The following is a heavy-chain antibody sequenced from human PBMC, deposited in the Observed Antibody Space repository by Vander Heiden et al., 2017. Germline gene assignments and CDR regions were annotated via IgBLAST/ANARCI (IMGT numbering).Heavy chain of an antibody. J-gene: IGHJ4*02. V-gene: IGHV3-53*01. D-gene: IGHD2-8*01. Sequence: EVQLVESGGGLIQPGGSLRLSCAASGFTVSSNYMSWVRQAPGTGLEWVSVIYSGGSTYYADSVKGRFTISRDNSKNTLYLQMNSLRAEDTAVYYCARTPYCTNGVCYIRYYFDYWGQGTLVTVSS. CDR1: GFTVSSNY. CDR2: IYSGGST. CDR3: ARTPYCTNGVCYIRYYFDY.